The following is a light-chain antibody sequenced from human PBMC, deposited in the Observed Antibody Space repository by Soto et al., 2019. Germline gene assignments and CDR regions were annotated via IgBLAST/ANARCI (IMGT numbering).Light chain of an antibody. CDR3: QQRTSPIT. CDR2: DTS. Sequence: EIVMTQYPATLSVSPGDRATLSCRAGQPLNNNVAWYQHKPGQTPRLLIYDTSTRATGVPARFSGSRSGTDFTLTISSLEPEDFAVYYCQQRTSPITFGQGTRLEIK. CDR1: QPLNNN. V-gene: IGKV3-15*01. J-gene: IGKJ5*01.